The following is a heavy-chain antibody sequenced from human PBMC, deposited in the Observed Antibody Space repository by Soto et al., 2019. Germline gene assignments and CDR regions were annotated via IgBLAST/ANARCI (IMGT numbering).Heavy chain of an antibody. CDR1: GGTFSSYA. CDR3: ARPRDYYDSSGYYYLYY. V-gene: IGHV1-69*12. Sequence: QVQLVQSGAEVKKPGSSVKVSCKASGGTFSSYAISWVRQAPGQGLEWMGGIIPIFGTANYAQKFQGRVTITADESTSTAYMELSSLRSEDTAVYYCARPRDYYDSSGYYYLYYWGQGTLVTVSS. J-gene: IGHJ4*02. CDR2: IIPIFGTA. D-gene: IGHD3-22*01.